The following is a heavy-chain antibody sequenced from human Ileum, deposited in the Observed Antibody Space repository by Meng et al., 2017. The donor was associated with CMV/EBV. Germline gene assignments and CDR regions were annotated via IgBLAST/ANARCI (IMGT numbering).Heavy chain of an antibody. CDR1: GFTFDDYG. CDR2: INWNGGTT. J-gene: IGHJ4*02. CDR3: ARGDYYDSSGYYSS. V-gene: IGHV3-20*03. Sequence: SGFTFDDYGMIWVRQGPGKGLEWVSGINWNGGTTTYADSVMGRFTIPRDNAKNSLHLQMNSLSAEDTAFYYCARGDYYDSSGYYSSWGQGTLVTVSS. D-gene: IGHD3-22*01.